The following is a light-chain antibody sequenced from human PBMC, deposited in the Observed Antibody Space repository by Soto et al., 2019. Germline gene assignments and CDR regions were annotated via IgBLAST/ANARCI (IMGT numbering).Light chain of an antibody. Sequence: QSALTQPRSLSGSPGQSVTISCTGTSSDVGRYNFVSWYQQHPGKAPRLIIYDVSKRSSGVPERFSGSKSGNTASLTISGRQAEYEADYYGCSYAGTFCVFGTGTKLPVL. J-gene: IGLJ1*01. CDR2: DVS. V-gene: IGLV2-11*01. CDR1: SSDVGRYNF. CDR3: CSYAGTFCV.